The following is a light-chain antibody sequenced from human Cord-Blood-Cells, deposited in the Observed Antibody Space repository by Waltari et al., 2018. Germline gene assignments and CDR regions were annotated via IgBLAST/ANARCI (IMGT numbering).Light chain of an antibody. CDR1: QGISNY. Sequence: DIQMTQSPSSLSASVGDRATITCRASQGISNYLASYQQKPGKVPKLLIYAASTLQSGVPSRFSGSGSGTDFTLTISSLQPEDVATYYWQKYNSAPPTFGQGTKVEIK. CDR3: QKYNSAPPT. CDR2: AAS. V-gene: IGKV1-27*01. J-gene: IGKJ1*01.